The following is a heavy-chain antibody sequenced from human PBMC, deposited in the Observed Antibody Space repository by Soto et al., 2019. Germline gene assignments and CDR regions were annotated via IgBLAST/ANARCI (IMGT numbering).Heavy chain of an antibody. D-gene: IGHD6-13*01. Sequence: PGGSLRLSCAASGFTFSRYWMTWVRQAPGKGLEWVANIKQDGSAKNYVDSVKGRFTISRDNAENSLYLKMHSLRADDTAVYYCARHGEQQLGYGMDVWGQGTNVTVSS. CDR2: IKQDGSAK. V-gene: IGHV3-7*03. CDR1: GFTFSRYW. CDR3: ARHGEQQLGYGMDV. J-gene: IGHJ6*02.